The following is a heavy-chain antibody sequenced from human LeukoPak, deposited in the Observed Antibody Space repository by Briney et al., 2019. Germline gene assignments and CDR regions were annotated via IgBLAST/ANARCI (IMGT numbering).Heavy chain of an antibody. CDR2: IYPRDGST. CDR1: GYTFTSNY. CDR3: ARGFDSSGYYHVDY. Sequence: ASVKVSCKASGYTFTSNYIHWVRQAPGQGLEWMGMIYPRDGSTSYAQKFQGRVTMTSNTSISTAYMELSSLRSEDTAVYYCARGFDSSGYYHVDYWGQGILVTVSS. J-gene: IGHJ4*02. V-gene: IGHV1-46*01. D-gene: IGHD3-22*01.